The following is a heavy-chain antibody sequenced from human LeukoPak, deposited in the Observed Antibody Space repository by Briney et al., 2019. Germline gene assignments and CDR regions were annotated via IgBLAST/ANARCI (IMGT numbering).Heavy chain of an antibody. CDR2: INPNSGGT. Sequence: ASVKVSCKASGYTFTGYYMHWVRQAPGQGPEWMGRINPNSGGTNYAQKFQGRVTMTRDTSISTAYMELSRLRSDDTAVYYCAREGKNSGRRYNWFDPWGQGTLVTVSS. CDR3: AREGKNSGRRYNWFDP. V-gene: IGHV1-2*06. D-gene: IGHD1-26*01. J-gene: IGHJ5*02. CDR1: GYTFTGYY.